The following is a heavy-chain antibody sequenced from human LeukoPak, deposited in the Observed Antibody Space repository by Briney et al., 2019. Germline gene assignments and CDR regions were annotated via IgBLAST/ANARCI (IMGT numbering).Heavy chain of an antibody. CDR3: ARESWFDP. J-gene: IGHJ5*02. V-gene: IGHV3-23*01. CDR2: ITSSGDTT. CDR1: GFTLSIYA. Sequence: GGSLRLSCTASGFTLSIYAMSWVRQAPGRGLEWVSAITSSGDTTYYADSVKGRFTISRDNAKNSLYLQMNSLRAEDTAVYYCARESWFDPWGQGTLVTVSS.